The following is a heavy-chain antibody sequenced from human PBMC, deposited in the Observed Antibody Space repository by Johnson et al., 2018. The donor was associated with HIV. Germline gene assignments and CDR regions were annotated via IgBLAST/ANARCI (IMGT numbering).Heavy chain of an antibody. CDR2: IWYDGSNK. Sequence: QVHLVESGGGLVKPGGSLRLSCVASGFTFSSYGMHWVRQAPGKGLEWVAVIWYDGSNKYYADSVKGRFTISRDNAKNSLYLQMNSLRAEDTAVYYCAREKKMGGTFDIWGQGTKVTVSS. CDR3: AREKKMGGTFDI. J-gene: IGHJ3*02. CDR1: GFTFSSYG. D-gene: IGHD5-24*01. V-gene: IGHV3-33*08.